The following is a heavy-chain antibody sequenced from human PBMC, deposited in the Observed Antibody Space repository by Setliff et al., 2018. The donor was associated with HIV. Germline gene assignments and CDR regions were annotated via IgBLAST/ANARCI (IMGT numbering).Heavy chain of an antibody. CDR1: GGTFISYA. V-gene: IGHV1-69*10. Sequence: SVKVSCKASGGTFISYAFTWVRQAPGQGLEWMGGFTPILGIPTYAQKFQGRVTMTTDTSTNTAYMDLRSLRSDDTAVYYCAKCSEMLGTPATSSGYYCGWFDPWGQGTLVTVSS. J-gene: IGHJ5*02. D-gene: IGHD3-22*01. CDR2: FTPILGIP. CDR3: AKCSEMLGTPATSSGYYCGWFDP.